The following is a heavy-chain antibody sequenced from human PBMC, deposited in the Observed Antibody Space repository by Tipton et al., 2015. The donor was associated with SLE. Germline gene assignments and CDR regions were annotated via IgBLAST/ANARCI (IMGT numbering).Heavy chain of an antibody. Sequence: SLRLSCAASGFTFSRFDMHWVRQATGKGLERVSGIGSAGDTYYVESVKGRFTISRENAKHSLYLQMTNLRAGDTAVYYCARGGSDAFDFWGQGTRVTVSS. CDR2: IGSAGDT. CDR3: ARGGSDAFDF. V-gene: IGHV3-13*01. CDR1: GFTFSRFD. J-gene: IGHJ3*01. D-gene: IGHD3-16*01.